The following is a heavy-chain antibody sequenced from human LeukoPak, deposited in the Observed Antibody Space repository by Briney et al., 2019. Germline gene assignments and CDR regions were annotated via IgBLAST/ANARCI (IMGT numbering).Heavy chain of an antibody. CDR1: GFTFIIYA. CDR3: AKEWIKE. D-gene: IGHD5-12*01. CDR2: ISNSGGT. V-gene: IGHV3-23*01. J-gene: IGHJ4*02. Sequence: GGSLRLSCAASGFTFIIYAMTWVRQAPGKGLEWVSSISNSGGTYYADSVKGRFTISRDNSKNTLYLQMNSLRAEDTAVYYCAKEWIKEGGEGTLVTVSS.